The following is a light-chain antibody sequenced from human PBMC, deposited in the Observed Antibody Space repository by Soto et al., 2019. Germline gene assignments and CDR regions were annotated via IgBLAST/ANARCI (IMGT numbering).Light chain of an antibody. CDR1: QNIYTY. CDR2: LTS. CDR3: QHSLDTPRT. J-gene: IGKJ1*01. Sequence: DIQMTQSPSSLSASVGDRVTITCRASQNIYTYLHWYQQKPGKAPNLLIYLTSNLQSGVPSRFSGSGSGTVFTLTIASLQPEDFATYYSQHSLDTPRTFGPGTKVEMK. V-gene: IGKV1-39*01.